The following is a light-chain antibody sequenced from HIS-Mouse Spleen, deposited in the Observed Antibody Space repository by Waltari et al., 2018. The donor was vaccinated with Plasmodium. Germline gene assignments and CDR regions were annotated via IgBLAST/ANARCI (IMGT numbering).Light chain of an antibody. V-gene: IGLV3-19*01. CDR1: SIRSYY. CDR2: GKN. CDR3: NSRDSSGNHWV. J-gene: IGLJ3*02. Sequence: SSELTQDPAVSVALGQTVRITCQGDSIRSYYARWYQQKPAQAPVLVSYGKNNRPSGLPDRCSGSSSGNTASVTITGAQAEDEADYYCNSRDSSGNHWVFGGGTKLTVL.